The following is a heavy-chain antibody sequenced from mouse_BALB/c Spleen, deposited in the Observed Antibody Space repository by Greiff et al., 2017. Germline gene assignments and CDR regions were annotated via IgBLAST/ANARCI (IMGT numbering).Heavy chain of an antibody. CDR3: TREEYGNYVGAMDY. Sequence: QVQLQQPGAELVRPGASVKLSCKASGYTFTSYWINWVKQRPGQGLEWIGNIYPSDSYTNYNQKFKDKATLTVDKSSSTAYMQLSSPTSEDSAVYYCTREEYGNYVGAMDYWGQGTSVTVSS. V-gene: IGHV1-69*02. J-gene: IGHJ4*01. D-gene: IGHD2-10*02. CDR1: GYTFTSYW. CDR2: IYPSDSYT.